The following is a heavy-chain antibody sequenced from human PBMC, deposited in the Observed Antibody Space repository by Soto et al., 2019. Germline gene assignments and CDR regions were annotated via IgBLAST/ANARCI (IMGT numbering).Heavy chain of an antibody. CDR1: GFSLSTHGVG. CDR2: IYWDDDK. V-gene: IGHV2-5*02. CDR3: AHAMLYCTGGSCSTWFDS. D-gene: IGHD2-15*01. J-gene: IGHJ5*01. Sequence: SGPTLVNPTQTLTLTCTFSGFSLSTHGVGVGWVRQPAGKALEWLALIYWDDDKRYSASLNSRLTITKDTSKNHVVLTMTNMDPVDTATYYCAHAMLYCTGGSCSTWFDSWGQGTLVTVSS.